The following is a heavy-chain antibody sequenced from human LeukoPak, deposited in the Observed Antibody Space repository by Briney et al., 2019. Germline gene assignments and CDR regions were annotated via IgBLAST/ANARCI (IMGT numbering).Heavy chain of an antibody. J-gene: IGHJ4*02. D-gene: IGHD3-22*01. CDR3: AKNYDSSGYYVIDY. CDR1: GFTFSSYG. Sequence: GGSLRLSCAASGFTFSSYGMHWVRQAPGKGLEWVAVISYDGSNKYYADSVKGRFTISRDNSKNTLYLQMNSLRAEDTAVYYCAKNYDSSGYYVIDYWGQGTLVTVSS. CDR2: ISYDGSNK. V-gene: IGHV3-30*18.